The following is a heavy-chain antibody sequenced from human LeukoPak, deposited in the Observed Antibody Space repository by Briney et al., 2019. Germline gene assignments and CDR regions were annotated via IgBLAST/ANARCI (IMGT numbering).Heavy chain of an antibody. CDR2: MNPTSGKA. V-gene: IGHV1-8*01. CDR3: ARDFFDGHGYTFYYYGMDV. CDR1: GYMFTNYD. Sequence: GASVKVSCKASGYMFTNYDVNWVRQATGQGLEWMGWMNPTSGKAGFAQRFQGRVSMTRNISISTAYMELSSLRSEDTAVYYCARDFFDGHGYTFYYYGMDVWGQGTTVTVSS. J-gene: IGHJ6*02. D-gene: IGHD3-22*01.